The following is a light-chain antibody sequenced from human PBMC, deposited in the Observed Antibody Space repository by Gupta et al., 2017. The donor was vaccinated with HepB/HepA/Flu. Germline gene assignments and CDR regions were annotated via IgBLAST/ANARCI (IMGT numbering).Light chain of an antibody. Sequence: TQPTQSPSDLSASVGDRVTITCRASQSISSYFNWYQQKPGKAPKLLIYATSRVQSGVPSRLSSSGSATDFTLTISGRQPEAFATCSCRQSDSTPRAFGQGTKMENK. CDR1: QSISSY. CDR2: ATS. V-gene: IGKV1-39*01. CDR3: RQSDSTPRA. J-gene: IGKJ2*01.